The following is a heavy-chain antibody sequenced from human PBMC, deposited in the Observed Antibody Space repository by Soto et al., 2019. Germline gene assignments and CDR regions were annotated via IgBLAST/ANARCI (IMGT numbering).Heavy chain of an antibody. CDR1: GFTFGPDG. V-gene: IGHV3-48*02. Sequence: GGSRRLACAVSGFTFGPDGVEWVRQAAGKGLEWIAYIRSSGYIKYYADSGRGRFTISRDNVNNFLYLKMDSLRDDDTAMYFCARDPSTTFRLVTPIDHWGQRTLVTVSS. D-gene: IGHD3-3*01. CDR3: ARDPSTTFRLVTPIDH. J-gene: IGHJ4*02. CDR2: IRSSGYIK.